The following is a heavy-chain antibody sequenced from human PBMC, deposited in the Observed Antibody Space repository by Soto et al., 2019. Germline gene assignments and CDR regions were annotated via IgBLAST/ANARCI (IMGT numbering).Heavy chain of an antibody. Sequence: GGSLRLSCAASGFTFSSYAMSWVRQAPGKGLEWVSAISGSGGSTYYADSVKGRFTISRDNSKNTLYLQMNSLRAEDMAVYYCAKDGSLEAAAGAYFDYWGQGTLVTVSS. V-gene: IGHV3-23*01. J-gene: IGHJ4*02. CDR1: GFTFSSYA. CDR3: AKDGSLEAAAGAYFDY. D-gene: IGHD6-13*01. CDR2: ISGSGGST.